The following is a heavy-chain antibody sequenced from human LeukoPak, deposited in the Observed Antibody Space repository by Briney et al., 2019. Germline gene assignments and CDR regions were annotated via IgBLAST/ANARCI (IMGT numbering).Heavy chain of an antibody. Sequence: GSSVKASCKASGGTFSSYAISWVRQAPGQGLEWMGRIIPILGIANYAQKFQGRVTITADKSTSTAYMELSSLRSEDTAVYYCASVGATPNAYYYYGMDVWGQGTTVTVSS. CDR1: GGTFSSYA. D-gene: IGHD1-26*01. J-gene: IGHJ6*02. V-gene: IGHV1-69*04. CDR3: ASVGATPNAYYYYGMDV. CDR2: IIPILGIA.